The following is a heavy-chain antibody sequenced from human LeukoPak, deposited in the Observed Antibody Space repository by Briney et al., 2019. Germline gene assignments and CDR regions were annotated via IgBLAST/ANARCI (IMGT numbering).Heavy chain of an antibody. V-gene: IGHV4-34*01. D-gene: IGHD1-26*01. J-gene: IGHJ4*02. CDR1: GGSFSGYY. Sequence: SETLSLTCAVYGGSFSGYYWSWIRQPPGKGLEWIGEICRSGITNYNPSLKSRITISVDKSKNQFSLKLSSVTAADTAVYYCASLGMGTTTRDYWGQGTLVTVSS. CDR3: ASLGMGTTTRDY. CDR2: ICRSGIT.